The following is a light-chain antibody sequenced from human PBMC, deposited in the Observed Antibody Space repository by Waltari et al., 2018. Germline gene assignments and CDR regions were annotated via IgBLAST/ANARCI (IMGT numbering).Light chain of an antibody. Sequence: DIQMTQSPSSLSASVVDRVTITCRASENVNNYLHGYQQKPGKAPKLLIYKASILHSGVPSRFSGSGSETDYTLTISSLQSDDVGTYYCQHGYGVPLTFGGGTTIDIK. V-gene: IGKV1-39*01. CDR3: QHGYGVPLT. CDR2: KAS. J-gene: IGKJ4*01. CDR1: ENVNNY.